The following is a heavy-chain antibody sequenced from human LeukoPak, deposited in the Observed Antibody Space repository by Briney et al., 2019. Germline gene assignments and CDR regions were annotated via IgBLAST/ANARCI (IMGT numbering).Heavy chain of an antibody. D-gene: IGHD3-3*01. CDR2: IYTSGSN. CDR1: GGSISSYY. CDR3: AREAAYYDFWSGYSPVDY. J-gene: IGHJ4*02. Sequence: SETLSLTCTVSGGSISSYYWSWVRQPAGKGLEWIGRIYTSGSNKYNPSLTSRVTMSVDTSKNQFSLQLSSVTAADTAVYYCAREAAYYDFWSGYSPVDYWGQGTLVTVSS. V-gene: IGHV4-4*07.